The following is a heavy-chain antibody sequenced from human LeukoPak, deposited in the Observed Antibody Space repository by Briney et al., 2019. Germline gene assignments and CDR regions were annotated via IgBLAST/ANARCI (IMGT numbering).Heavy chain of an antibody. CDR1: GGSISSGGYS. CDR3: ARNRRDGYNYWFDP. Sequence: SETLSLTCAVSGGSISSGGYSWSWIRQPPGEGLEWIGYIYHSGSTYYNPSLKSRVTISVDRSKNQFSLKLSSVTAADTAVYYCARNRRDGYNYWFDPWGQGTLVTVSS. D-gene: IGHD5-24*01. CDR2: IYHSGST. V-gene: IGHV4-30-2*01. J-gene: IGHJ5*02.